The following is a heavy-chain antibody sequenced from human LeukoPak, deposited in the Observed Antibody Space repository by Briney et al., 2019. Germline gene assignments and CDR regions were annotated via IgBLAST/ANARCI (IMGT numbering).Heavy chain of an antibody. CDR3: ARDYYGDFYFDY. CDR2: IYYSGST. J-gene: IGHJ4*02. CDR1: GGSISSYY. Sequence: SETLSLTCTVSGGSISSYYWSWTRQPPGKGLEWIGYIYYSGSTNYNPSLKSRVTISVDTSKNQFSLKLSSVTAADTAVYYCARDYYGDFYFDYWGQGTLVTVSS. D-gene: IGHD4-17*01. V-gene: IGHV4-59*01.